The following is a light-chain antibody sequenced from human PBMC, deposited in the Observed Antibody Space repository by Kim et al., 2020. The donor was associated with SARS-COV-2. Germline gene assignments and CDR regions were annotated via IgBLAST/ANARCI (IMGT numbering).Light chain of an antibody. CDR3: QQYNNWPIT. J-gene: IGKJ5*01. V-gene: IGKV3-15*01. CDR2: GAS. Sequence: VSPGERATLSCRASQSVSGTLAWYQQKPGQAHRLLIYGASTRATDIPARFSGSGSGTEFTLTISSLQSEDFAVYYCQQYNNWPITFGQGTRLEIK. CDR1: QSVSGT.